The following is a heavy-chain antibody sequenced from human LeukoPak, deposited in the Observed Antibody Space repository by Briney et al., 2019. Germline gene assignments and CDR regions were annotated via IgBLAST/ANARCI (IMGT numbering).Heavy chain of an antibody. J-gene: IGHJ4*02. Sequence: GGSLRLSCAASGFSFSSYEMNWVRQAPGKGLEWVSSISSSSSYIYYADSVKGRFTISRDNAKNSLYLQMNSLRAEDTAVYYCAIPLSQWADWGSYRATPPDYWGRGTLVTVSS. V-gene: IGHV3-21*01. CDR1: GFSFSSYE. D-gene: IGHD3-16*02. CDR2: ISSSSSYI. CDR3: AIPLSQWADWGSYRATPPDY.